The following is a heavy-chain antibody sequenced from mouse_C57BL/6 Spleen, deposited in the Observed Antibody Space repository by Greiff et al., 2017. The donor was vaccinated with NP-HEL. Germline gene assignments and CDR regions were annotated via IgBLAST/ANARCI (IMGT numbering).Heavy chain of an antibody. J-gene: IGHJ3*01. CDR1: GYTFTSYG. D-gene: IGHD3-2*02. V-gene: IGHV1-81*01. Sequence: VKLQQSGAELARPGASVKLSCKASGYTFTSYGISWVKQRTGQGLEWIGEIYPRSGNTYYNEKFKGKATLTADKSSSTAYMELRSLTSEDSAVYFCARGRPLDSSGFGFAYWGQGTLVTVSA. CDR2: IYPRSGNT. CDR3: ARGRPLDSSGFGFAY.